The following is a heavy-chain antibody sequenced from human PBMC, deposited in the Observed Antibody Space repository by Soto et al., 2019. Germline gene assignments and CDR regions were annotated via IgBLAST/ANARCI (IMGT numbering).Heavy chain of an antibody. CDR3: AKDGSHNFDY. CDR1: GFTFSNYA. J-gene: IGHJ4*02. V-gene: IGHV3-30*18. CDR2: MSYDGSNE. Sequence: QVQLVESGGGVVQPGRSLRLSCAAAGFTFSNYAMHRVRQAPGKGLEWVALMSYDGSNEYYADSVKGRFTISRDNSKNTLYLQMNSLRAEDTAVYYCAKDGSHNFDYWGQGTLVTVSS. D-gene: IGHD1-26*01.